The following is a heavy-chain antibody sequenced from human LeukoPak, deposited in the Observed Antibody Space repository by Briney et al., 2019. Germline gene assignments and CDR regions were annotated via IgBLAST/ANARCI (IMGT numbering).Heavy chain of an antibody. CDR3: ARGGVAVAAYFDY. J-gene: IGHJ4*02. V-gene: IGHV6-1*01. D-gene: IGHD6-19*01. CDR2: TYYRSKWYS. Sequence: SQTLSLTCAISGDSVSNNSAAWNWIRQSPSRGLEWLGRTYYRSKWYSDYALSVKSRITVNPDASKNQFSLKLSSVTAADTAVYYCARGGVAVAAYFDYWGQGTLVTVSS. CDR1: GDSVSNNSAA.